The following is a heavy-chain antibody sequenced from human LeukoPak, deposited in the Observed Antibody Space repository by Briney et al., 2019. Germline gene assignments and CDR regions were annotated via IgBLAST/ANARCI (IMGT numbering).Heavy chain of an antibody. J-gene: IGHJ4*02. D-gene: IGHD2-15*01. CDR2: IYYSGST. Sequence: SETRSLTCTVSGGSISSYYWSWIRQPPGKGLEWIGYIYYSGSTNYNPSLKSRVTISVDTSKNQFSLKLSSVTAADTAAYYCAGRCSGGTCYYAIDYWGQGTLVTVSS. CDR3: AGRCSGGTCYYAIDY. V-gene: IGHV4-59*08. CDR1: GGSISSYY.